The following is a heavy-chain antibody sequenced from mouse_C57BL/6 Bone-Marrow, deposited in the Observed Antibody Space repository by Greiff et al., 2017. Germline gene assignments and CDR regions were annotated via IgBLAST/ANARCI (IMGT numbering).Heavy chain of an antibody. D-gene: IGHD1-1*01. Sequence: QVQLKQPGAELVKPGASVKLSCKASGYTFTSYWMHWVKQRPGQGLEWIGMIHPNSGSTNYNEKFKSKATLTVDKSSSTAYMQLSSLTSEDSAVYYCAREDYYGSSYCYFDVWGTGTTVTVSS. CDR2: IHPNSGST. J-gene: IGHJ1*03. CDR3: AREDYYGSSYCYFDV. CDR1: GYTFTSYW. V-gene: IGHV1-64*01.